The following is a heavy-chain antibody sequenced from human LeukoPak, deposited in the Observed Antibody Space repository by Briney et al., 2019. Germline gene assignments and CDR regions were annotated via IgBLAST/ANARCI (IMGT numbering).Heavy chain of an antibody. CDR2: ISWNSDNI. Sequence: PGGSLRLSCADSGFTFDDYAMHWVRQALGKGVEWGSGISWNSDNIDYADSVKGRFTISRDNDKNSLYLQMNNLRPEDIAIYYCAKDRYSSTWYYIDYWGQGALVTVSS. D-gene: IGHD6-13*01. V-gene: IGHV3-9*03. CDR3: AKDRYSSTWYYIDY. J-gene: IGHJ4*02. CDR1: GFTFDDYA.